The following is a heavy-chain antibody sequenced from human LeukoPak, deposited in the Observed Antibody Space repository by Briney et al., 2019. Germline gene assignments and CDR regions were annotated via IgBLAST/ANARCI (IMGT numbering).Heavy chain of an antibody. Sequence: PSETLSLTCTVSGGSISSYYWSWIRQPPGKGLEWIGYIYYSGSTNYNPSLKSRVTISVDTSKNQFSLKLSSVTAADTAVYYCAGLLDYGDYGDAFDIWGQGTMGTVSS. CDR2: IYYSGST. V-gene: IGHV4-59*08. CDR1: GGSISSYY. D-gene: IGHD4-17*01. CDR3: AGLLDYGDYGDAFDI. J-gene: IGHJ3*02.